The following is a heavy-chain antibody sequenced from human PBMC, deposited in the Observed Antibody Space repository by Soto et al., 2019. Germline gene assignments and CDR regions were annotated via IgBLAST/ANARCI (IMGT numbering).Heavy chain of an antibody. D-gene: IGHD5-18*01. CDR2: IFYSGST. CDR1: GGSIRSYY. V-gene: IGHV4-59*01. Sequence: SETLSLTCTVSGGSIRSYYWTWIRQPPGKGLEWLGYIFYSGSTFYNPSLKSRVTISIHTSKSQFSLQLTSVTAADTAVYYCARGAAYTAMVDSWGQGTLVTVSS. J-gene: IGHJ4*02. CDR3: ARGAAYTAMVDS.